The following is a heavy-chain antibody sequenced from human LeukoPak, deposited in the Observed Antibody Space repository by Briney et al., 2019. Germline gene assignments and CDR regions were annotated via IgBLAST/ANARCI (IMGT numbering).Heavy chain of an antibody. V-gene: IGHV3-11*01. CDR1: GFTFSDYY. CDR2: ISSSGSTI. J-gene: IGHJ6*03. D-gene: IGHD4-11*01. CDR3: ARDVAVTTFYYYYYMDV. Sequence: PGGSLRLSCAASGFTFSDYYMSWLRQAPGKGLEWVSYISSSGSTIYYADSVKGRFTISRDNAKNSLYLQMNSLRAEDTAVYYCARDVAVTTFYYYYYMDVWGKGTTVTVSS.